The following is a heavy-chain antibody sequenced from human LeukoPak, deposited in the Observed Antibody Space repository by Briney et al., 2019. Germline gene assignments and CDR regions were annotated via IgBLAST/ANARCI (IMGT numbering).Heavy chain of an antibody. V-gene: IGHV3-7*01. CDR1: GFSFSAAW. CDR2: IKNDGSDN. Sequence: GGSLRPSCEASGFSFSAAWITWVRQAPGKGLEWVATIKNDGSDNYYVDSVKGRFTRSRDNAKNLVYLQMNSLRVEDTAVYYCVDLGYSDGGQGTLVTVSS. D-gene: IGHD5-12*01. CDR3: VDLGYSD. J-gene: IGHJ4*02.